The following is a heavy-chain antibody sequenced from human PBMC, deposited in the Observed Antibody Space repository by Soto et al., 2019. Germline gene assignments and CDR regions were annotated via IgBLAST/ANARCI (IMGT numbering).Heavy chain of an antibody. J-gene: IGHJ3*02. Sequence: QAQLVQSGAEMKKPGASVKVSCKATGYTFSAYTMIWVSQAPGQSLEWMGWINAGSGNTKYSQNFQGRVSITRDTSASTVYMELTGLTSEDTAVYYCARDTETLGPRANDALDIWGQGTMVTVSS. V-gene: IGHV1-3*01. D-gene: IGHD3-3*02. CDR3: ARDTETLGPRANDALDI. CDR1: GYTFSAYT. CDR2: INAGSGNT.